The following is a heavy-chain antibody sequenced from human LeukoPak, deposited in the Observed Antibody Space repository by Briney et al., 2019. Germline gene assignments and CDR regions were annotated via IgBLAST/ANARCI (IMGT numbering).Heavy chain of an antibody. CDR2: INWDGGST. D-gene: IGHD1-1*01. CDR1: GFTFVDYA. Sequence: PGGSLRLSRAASGFTFVDYAMHWVRQAPGKGLEWVSLINWDGGSTYYADSVKGRFTISRDNSKNSLYLEMNSLRAEDTALYYCVKAPTLTGTAYYFDYWGQGTLVTVSS. CDR3: VKAPTLTGTAYYFDY. V-gene: IGHV3-43D*03. J-gene: IGHJ4*02.